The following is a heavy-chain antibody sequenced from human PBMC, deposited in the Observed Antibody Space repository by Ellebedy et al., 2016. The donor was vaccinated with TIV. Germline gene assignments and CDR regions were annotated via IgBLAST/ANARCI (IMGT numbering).Heavy chain of an antibody. CDR2: INPSGGIT. CDR1: GYSFTSYY. Sequence: ASVKVSCKASGYSFTSYYIHWVRQAPGQGLEWMGIINPSGGITRHAQKFQGRVTMTRDTSTSTVYMELSSLRSEDTAVYYCARNGGVGIVVVTAMFDYWGQGTLVTVSS. V-gene: IGHV1-46*01. J-gene: IGHJ4*02. CDR3: ARNGGVGIVVVTAMFDY. D-gene: IGHD2-21*02.